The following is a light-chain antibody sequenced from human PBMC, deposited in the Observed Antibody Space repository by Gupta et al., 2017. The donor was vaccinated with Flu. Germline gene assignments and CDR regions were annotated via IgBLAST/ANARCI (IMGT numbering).Light chain of an antibody. CDR3: CSYAGSSTLV. Sequence: QSALTPPASVSGSPGPSIPLSCTGTSSDVGSYNLVSWYQQHPGKAPKLMIYEGSKRPSGVSNRFSGSKSGNTASLTISGLQAEDEADYYCCSYAGSSTLVFGGGTKLTVL. J-gene: IGLJ2*01. CDR2: EGS. CDR1: SSDVGSYNL. V-gene: IGLV2-23*01.